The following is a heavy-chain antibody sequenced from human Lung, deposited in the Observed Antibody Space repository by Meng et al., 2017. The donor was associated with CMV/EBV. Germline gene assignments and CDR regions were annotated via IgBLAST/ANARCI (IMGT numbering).Heavy chain of an antibody. V-gene: IGHV1-69*10. CDR2: IIPILGRA. D-gene: IGHD2-2*01. Sequence: SXXVSXKASGGMFSSYAISWVRQAPGQGLEWMGGIIPILGRANYGQKFQARVTITADKSTSTAHMELSSLRSEDTAVYYCARSRVLSSSPSRPPTYGMDVXGQGXTITVSS. J-gene: IGHJ6*02. CDR1: GGMFSSYA. CDR3: ARSRVLSSSPSRPPTYGMDV.